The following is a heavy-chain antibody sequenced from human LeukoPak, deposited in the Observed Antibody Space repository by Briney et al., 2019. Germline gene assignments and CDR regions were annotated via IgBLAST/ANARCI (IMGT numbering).Heavy chain of an antibody. CDR1: GFTFSSYA. D-gene: IGHD2-2*01. V-gene: IGHV3-30-3*01. J-gene: IGHJ4*02. Sequence: GGSLRLSCAASGFTFSSYAMHWVRQAPGKGLEWVAIISYDGSNKDYADSVKGRFTISRDNSKNTLYLQVNSLRAEDTAVYYCARVGSSYCSSTSCRTFDYWGQGTLVTVSS. CDR2: ISYDGSNK. CDR3: ARVGSSYCSSTSCRTFDY.